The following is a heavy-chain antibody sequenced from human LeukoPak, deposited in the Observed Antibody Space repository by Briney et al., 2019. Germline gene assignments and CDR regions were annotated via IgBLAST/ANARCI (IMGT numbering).Heavy chain of an antibody. V-gene: IGHV4-4*07. CDR1: GGSISSYY. D-gene: IGHD3-10*01. CDR2: IYTSGST. Sequence: PSETLSLTCTVSGGSISSYYWSWIRQPAGKGLEWIGRIYTSGSTNYNPSLKSRVTMSVDTSKNQFSLKLSSVTAADTAVYYCARGGTPSGGSGSYYKEQAGVRWFDPWGQGTLVTVSS. CDR3: ARGGTPSGGSGSYYKEQAGVRWFDP. J-gene: IGHJ5*02.